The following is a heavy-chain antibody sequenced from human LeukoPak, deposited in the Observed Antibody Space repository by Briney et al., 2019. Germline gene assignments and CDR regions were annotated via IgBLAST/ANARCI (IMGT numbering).Heavy chain of an antibody. CDR2: INSDGSST. D-gene: IGHD6-13*01. Sequence: GGSLRLSCAASGFTFSIYWMHWVRQLPGKGLVWVAHINSDGSSTTYADSVKGRFTISRDNAKNTLYLQMNSLRVDDTAVYYCARLSEATGPNYWGQGTLVTVSS. CDR1: GFTFSIYW. J-gene: IGHJ4*02. CDR3: ARLSEATGPNY. V-gene: IGHV3-74*03.